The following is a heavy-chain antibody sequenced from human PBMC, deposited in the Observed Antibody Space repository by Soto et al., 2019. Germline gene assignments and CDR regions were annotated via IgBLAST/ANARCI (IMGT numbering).Heavy chain of an antibody. D-gene: IGHD3-22*01. V-gene: IGHV3-15*01. CDR2: IKSKTDGGTT. CDR1: GFTFSNAW. J-gene: IGHJ6*02. Sequence: GGSLRLSCAASGFTFSNAWMSWVRQAPGKGLEWVGRIKSKTDGGTTDYAAPVKGRFTISRDDSKNTLYLQMNSLNTEDTAVYYCNTAPYYYDSSGYYCPKYYYYGMDVWGQGTTVTVSS. CDR3: NTAPYYYDSSGYYCPKYYYYGMDV.